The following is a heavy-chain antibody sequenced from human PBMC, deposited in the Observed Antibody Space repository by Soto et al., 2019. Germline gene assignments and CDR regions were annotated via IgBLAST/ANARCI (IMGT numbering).Heavy chain of an antibody. D-gene: IGHD3-3*01. Sequence: GGSLRLSCAASGFTFSSYAMSWVRQAPGKGLEWVSAISGSGGSTYYADSVKGRFTISRDNSKNTLYLQMNSLRAEDTAVYYCAKGDFLDYYYYGMDVWGQGTTVTVSS. V-gene: IGHV3-23*01. CDR3: AKGDFLDYYYYGMDV. J-gene: IGHJ6*02. CDR2: ISGSGGST. CDR1: GFTFSSYA.